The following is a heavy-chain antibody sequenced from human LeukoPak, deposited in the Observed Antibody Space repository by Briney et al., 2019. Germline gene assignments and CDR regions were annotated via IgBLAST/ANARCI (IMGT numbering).Heavy chain of an antibody. CDR1: GYTFTGYY. CDR3: ARGENDYGDRYDY. J-gene: IGHJ4*02. Sequence: ASVKVSCKASGYTFTGYYMHWVRQAPGQGLEWMGWINPNSGGTNYAQKFQGWVTMTRDTSISTAYMELSRLRFDDTAVYYCARGENDYGDRYDYWGQGTLVTVSS. CDR2: INPNSGGT. D-gene: IGHD4-17*01. V-gene: IGHV1-2*04.